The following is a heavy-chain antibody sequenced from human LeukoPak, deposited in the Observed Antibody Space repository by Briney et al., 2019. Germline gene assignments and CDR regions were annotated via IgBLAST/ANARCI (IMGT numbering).Heavy chain of an antibody. CDR1: GGTFISYV. Sequence: ASVKVSCKASGGTFISYVISWVRQAPGQGLKWMGGAIPFLGTANYAQKFQDRITITAEKSTTTTYMELRSLRSDDTAIYYCAILGTVPYWGQGTQITVSS. CDR3: AILGTVPY. CDR2: AIPFLGTA. J-gene: IGHJ4*02. D-gene: IGHD1-26*01. V-gene: IGHV1-69*06.